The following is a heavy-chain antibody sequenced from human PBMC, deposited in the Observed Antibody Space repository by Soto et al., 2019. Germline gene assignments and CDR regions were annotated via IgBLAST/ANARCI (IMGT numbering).Heavy chain of an antibody. J-gene: IGHJ4*02. CDR3: ARVDSSSWYAPDY. D-gene: IGHD6-13*01. Sequence: GGSLRLSCAASGFTFSSYGMHWVRQAPGKGLEWVAVIWYDGSNKYYADSVKGRFTISRDNSKNTLYLQMNSLRAEDTAVYYCARVDSSSWYAPDYWGQGTLVTVSS. CDR2: IWYDGSNK. V-gene: IGHV3-33*01. CDR1: GFTFSSYG.